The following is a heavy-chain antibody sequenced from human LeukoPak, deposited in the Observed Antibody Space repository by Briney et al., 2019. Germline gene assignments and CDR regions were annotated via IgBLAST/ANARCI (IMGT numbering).Heavy chain of an antibody. D-gene: IGHD3-3*01. J-gene: IGHJ4*02. Sequence: ASVKVSCKASGYTFTGYYIHWVRQAPGQGLEWMGWINPNTGGTNYAQKFLGRVTMTRDTSMTTAYMDPTRLTSDDTAVYYCAKDLDDYDFWSGPDYWGQGTLVTVSS. CDR3: AKDLDDYDFWSGPDY. CDR2: INPNTGGT. CDR1: GYTFTGYY. V-gene: IGHV1-2*02.